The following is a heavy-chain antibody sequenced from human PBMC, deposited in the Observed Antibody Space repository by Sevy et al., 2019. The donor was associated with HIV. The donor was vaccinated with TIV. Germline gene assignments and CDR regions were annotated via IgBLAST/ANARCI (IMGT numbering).Heavy chain of an antibody. CDR2: INGDGNSP. CDR1: GFTFSKYW. V-gene: IGHV3-74*01. CDR3: AREGVDFWSGPVDYYYGMDV. Sequence: GGSLRLSCEVSGFTFSKYWMHWVRQAPGKGLVWVSRINGDGNSPIYADSVQGRFTISRDNAKNTLFLQMNSLRAEDTGIYYCAREGVDFWSGPVDYYYGMDVWGQGTTFTVSS. D-gene: IGHD3-3*01. J-gene: IGHJ6*02.